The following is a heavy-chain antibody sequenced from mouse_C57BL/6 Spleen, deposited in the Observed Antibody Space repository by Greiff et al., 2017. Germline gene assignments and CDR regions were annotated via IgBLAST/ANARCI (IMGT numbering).Heavy chain of an antibody. J-gene: IGHJ3*01. Sequence: VQLQQSGPELVKPGASVKIPCKASGYTFTDYNMDWVKQSHGKSLEWIGDINPNNGGTIYNQKFKGKATLTVDKSSSTAYMELRSLTSEDTAVYYGARSSPFAYWGQGTLVTVSA. V-gene: IGHV1-18*01. CDR2: INPNNGGT. CDR1: GYTFTDYN. CDR3: ARSSPFAY.